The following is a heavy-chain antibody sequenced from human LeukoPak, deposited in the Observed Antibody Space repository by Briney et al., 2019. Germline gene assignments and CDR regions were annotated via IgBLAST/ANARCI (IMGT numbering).Heavy chain of an antibody. CDR1: GGSISSGDYY. J-gene: IGHJ4*02. V-gene: IGHV4-30-4*08. D-gene: IGHD1-26*01. Sequence: PSQTLSLTCTVSGGSISSGDYYWSWTRQPPGKGLEWIGYIYYSGSTYYNPSLKSRVTISVDTSKNQFSLKLSSVTAADTAVYYCASPRARGGSYPFDYWGQGTLVTVSS. CDR2: IYYSGST. CDR3: ASPRARGGSYPFDY.